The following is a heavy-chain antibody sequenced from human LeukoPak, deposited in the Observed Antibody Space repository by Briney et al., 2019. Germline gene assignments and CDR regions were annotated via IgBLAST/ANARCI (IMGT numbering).Heavy chain of an antibody. CDR3: ARDGSGSDHHFDY. V-gene: IGHV3-33*08. D-gene: IGHD3-10*01. CDR1: GFTFSSYG. Sequence: GGSLRLSCAASGFTFSSYGMHWVRQAPGKGLEWVAFVWYDGNNNYHADSVKGRFTIYRDNSMNTLYLQMNSLKAEDTAVYYCARDGSGSDHHFDYWGQGPLVTVSS. J-gene: IGHJ4*02. CDR2: VWYDGNNN.